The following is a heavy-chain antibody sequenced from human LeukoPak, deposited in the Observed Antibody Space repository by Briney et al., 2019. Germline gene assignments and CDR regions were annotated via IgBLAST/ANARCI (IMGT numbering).Heavy chain of an antibody. D-gene: IGHD3-3*01. V-gene: IGHV1-2*02. CDR3: ARGYDFWSAPDAFDI. Sequence: ASVKVSCKSSGYTLTGYYLHWVRQAPGQGLEWMGWINPNTGGTTYAEKVQGRVTMTRDTSISTAYMELNRLRSDDTAMYFCARGYDFWSAPDAFDIRGQGTMVTVSS. J-gene: IGHJ3*02. CDR1: GYTLTGYY. CDR2: INPNTGGT.